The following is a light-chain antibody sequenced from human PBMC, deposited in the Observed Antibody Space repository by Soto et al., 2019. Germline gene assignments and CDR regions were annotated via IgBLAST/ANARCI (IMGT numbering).Light chain of an antibody. CDR1: SSDIGRYNY. Sequence: QSALTQPPSASGSPGHAGTISCAGTSSDIGRYNYVSWYQHHPGKAPRLIIYEVSKRPSGVPDRFSGSKSGNTASLTVSGLQAEDAAEYYCSSYAGDSNFGVFGGGTTLTVL. V-gene: IGLV2-8*01. J-gene: IGLJ3*02. CDR2: EVS. CDR3: SSYAGDSNFGV.